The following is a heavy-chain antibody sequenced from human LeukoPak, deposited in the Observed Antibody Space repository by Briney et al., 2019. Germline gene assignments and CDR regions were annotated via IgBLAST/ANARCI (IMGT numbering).Heavy chain of an antibody. J-gene: IGHJ4*02. CDR2: ISGSGGST. D-gene: IGHD2-2*01. Sequence: GGSLRLSCAASGFTFSSYAMSWVRQAPGKGLEWVSAISGSGGSTYYADSVKGRFTISRDNSKNTLYLQMNSLRAEDTAVYYCAKGFRPYCSSTSCYGGYFDYWGQGTLVSVSS. V-gene: IGHV3-23*01. CDR1: GFTFSSYA. CDR3: AKGFRPYCSSTSCYGGYFDY.